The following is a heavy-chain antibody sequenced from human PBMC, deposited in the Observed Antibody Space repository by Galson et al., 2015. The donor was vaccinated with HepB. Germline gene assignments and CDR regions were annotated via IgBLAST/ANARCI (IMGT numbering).Heavy chain of an antibody. J-gene: IGHJ4*02. Sequence: SLRLSCAASGFTFSIYEMNWVRQAPGKGLEWVSYISSSGTNTYYADSVKGRFTISRDNAKNSLYLQTNSLRVEDTAVYYCARDYYGSGSIDSWGQGTLVTVSP. V-gene: IGHV3-48*03. CDR1: GFTFSIYE. CDR2: ISSSGTNT. D-gene: IGHD3-10*01. CDR3: ARDYYGSGSIDS.